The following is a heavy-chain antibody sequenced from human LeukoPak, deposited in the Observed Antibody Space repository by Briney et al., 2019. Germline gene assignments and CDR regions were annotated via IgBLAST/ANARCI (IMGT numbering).Heavy chain of an antibody. J-gene: IGHJ6*03. V-gene: IGHV4-39*07. CDR1: GGSISSSSYY. CDR3: AREYCSSTSCPLGYMDV. Sequence: SETLSLTCTVSGGSISSSSYYWGWIRQPPGKGLEWIGSIYYSGSTYYNPSLKSRVTISVDTSKNQFSLKLSSVTAADTAVYYCAREYCSSTSCPLGYMDVWGKGTTVTVSS. D-gene: IGHD2-2*01. CDR2: IYYSGST.